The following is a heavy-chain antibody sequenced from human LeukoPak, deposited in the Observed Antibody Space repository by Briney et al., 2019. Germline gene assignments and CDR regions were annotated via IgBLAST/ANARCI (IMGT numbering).Heavy chain of an antibody. V-gene: IGHV3-30*01. CDR1: GFTFSTYA. Sequence: GRSLRPSCAASGFTFSTYAMHWVRQAPGKGLEWVAVISYDGSNEYYADSVKGRFTISRDNSKNTLYLQMNNLRPEETAVYYCAGVGCGTSCYGFGYFYYYMDVWGKGTTVTVSS. CDR3: AGVGCGTSCYGFGYFYYYMDV. J-gene: IGHJ6*03. CDR2: ISYDGSNE. D-gene: IGHD2-2*01.